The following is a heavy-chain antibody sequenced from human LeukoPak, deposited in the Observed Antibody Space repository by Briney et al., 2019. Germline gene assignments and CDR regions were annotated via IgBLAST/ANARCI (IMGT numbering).Heavy chain of an antibody. CDR1: GFTFSNYA. CDR3: AKIQFQLPPARWPSIS. CDR2: ISGSGDGT. D-gene: IGHD5-24*01. V-gene: IGHV3-23*01. J-gene: IGHJ5*02. Sequence: PGGSLRLPCAASGFTFSNYAMSWVRQAPTKGLEWVSTISGSGDGTYYADSVKGRFTISRDNAKNTLYLQTNSLRAEDTAIYYCAKIQFQLPPARWPSISWGQGTLVTVSS.